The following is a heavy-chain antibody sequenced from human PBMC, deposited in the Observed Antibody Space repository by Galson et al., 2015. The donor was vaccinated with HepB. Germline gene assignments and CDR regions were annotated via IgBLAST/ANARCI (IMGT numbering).Heavy chain of an antibody. CDR1: GDSVSSNSAA. CDR2: TYYRSKWYN. CDR3: ARSWWIAGPTNLDY. Sequence: CAISGDSVSSNSAAWNWIRQSPSRGLEWLGRTYYRSKWYNDYAVSVKSRITINPDTSKNQFSLQLNSVTPEDTAVYYCARSWWIAGPTNLDYWGQGTLVTVSS. J-gene: IGHJ4*02. V-gene: IGHV6-1*01. D-gene: IGHD5-12*01.